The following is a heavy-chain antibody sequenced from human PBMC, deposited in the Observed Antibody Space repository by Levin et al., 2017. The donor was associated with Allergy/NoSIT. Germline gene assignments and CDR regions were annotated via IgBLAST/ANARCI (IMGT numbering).Heavy chain of an antibody. CDR2: TYYRSKWYY. Sequence: SQTLSLTCAISGDSFSSNSAAWNWLRQSPSRGLEWLGRTYYRSKWYYDYTLSVRSRMTIFPDTSKNQLSLQLNSVTPDDTAVYYCVRGQSSSPTSNFDYWGQGTLVTVSS. CDR1: GDSFSSNSAA. V-gene: IGHV6-1*01. CDR3: VRGQSSSPTSNFDY. J-gene: IGHJ4*02. D-gene: IGHD6-6*01.